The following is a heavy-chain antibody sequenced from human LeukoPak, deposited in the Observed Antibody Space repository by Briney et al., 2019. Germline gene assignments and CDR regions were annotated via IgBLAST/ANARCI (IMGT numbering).Heavy chain of an antibody. CDR2: INHSGST. V-gene: IGHV4-34*01. D-gene: IGHD3-3*01. Sequence: PSETLSLTCAVYGGSFSGYYWSWIRQPPGKGLEWIGEINHSGSTNYNPSLKSRVTISVDTSKNQFSLKLSSVTAADTAVHYCARWGNYDFWSGYNYYFDYWGQGTLVTVSS. CDR1: GGSFSGYY. J-gene: IGHJ4*02. CDR3: ARWGNYDFWSGYNYYFDY.